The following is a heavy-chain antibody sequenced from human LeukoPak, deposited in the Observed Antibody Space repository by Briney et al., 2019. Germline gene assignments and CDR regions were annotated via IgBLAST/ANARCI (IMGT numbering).Heavy chain of an antibody. Sequence: GGSLRLSCAASGFTFSSYWMHWVRQAPGKGLVWVSRINSDGSSTSYADSVKGRFTISRDNAKNTLYLQMNSLRAEDTAVYYCARARYYDFWSGYYSSLFDYWGQGTLVTVSS. CDR3: ARARYYDFWSGYYSSLFDY. D-gene: IGHD3-3*01. V-gene: IGHV3-74*01. J-gene: IGHJ4*02. CDR2: INSDGSST. CDR1: GFTFSSYW.